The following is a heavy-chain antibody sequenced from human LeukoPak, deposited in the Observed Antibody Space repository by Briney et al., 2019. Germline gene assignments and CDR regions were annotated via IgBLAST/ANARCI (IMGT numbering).Heavy chain of an antibody. CDR2: ISSSGSTI. Sequence: PGGSLRLSCAAPGFTFSIYWMHWVRQAPGKGLEWVSYISSSGSTIYYADSVKGRFTLSRDNAKNSLYLQMNSLRAEDTAVYYCARGGGYLGEDYFDYWGQGTLVTVSS. J-gene: IGHJ4*02. CDR1: GFTFSIYW. V-gene: IGHV3-48*04. CDR3: ARGGGYLGEDYFDY. D-gene: IGHD3-10*01.